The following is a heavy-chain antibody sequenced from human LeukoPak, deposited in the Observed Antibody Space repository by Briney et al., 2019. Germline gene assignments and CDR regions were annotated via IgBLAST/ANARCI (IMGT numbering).Heavy chain of an antibody. J-gene: IGHJ4*02. Sequence: GASVTVSCKASGYTFTSYAMHWVGQAPGQGLEWMGWINADNGNTKYSQKFRGRVTMTRDTSASTAYMELSRLRSEDTAVYYCARSTQGDGSDYWGQGTLVTVSS. V-gene: IGHV1-3*01. CDR1: GYTFTSYA. CDR3: ARSTQGDGSDY. CDR2: INADNGNT.